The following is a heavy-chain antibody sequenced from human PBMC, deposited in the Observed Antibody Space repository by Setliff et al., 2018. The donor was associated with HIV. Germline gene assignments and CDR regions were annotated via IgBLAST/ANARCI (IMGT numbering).Heavy chain of an antibody. V-gene: IGHV3-30*04. CDR1: GFTFSSYA. J-gene: IGHJ4*02. D-gene: IGHD3-10*01. Sequence: HPGGSLRLSCAASGFTFSSYAMHWARQAPGKGLEWVAVISYDGTNEYYADSVKGRFTISRDNYKNTVFLQMNSLRVDDSALYYCTRPYYYASGSYDYWGQGTLVTVSS. CDR2: ISYDGTNE. CDR3: TRPYYYASGSYDY.